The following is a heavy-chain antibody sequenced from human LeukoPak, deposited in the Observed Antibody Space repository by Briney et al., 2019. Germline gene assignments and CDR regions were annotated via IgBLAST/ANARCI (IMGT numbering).Heavy chain of an antibody. J-gene: IGHJ4*02. CDR3: ARETYSGTQRGFDY. CDR2: IYYSGST. D-gene: IGHD1-26*01. V-gene: IGHV4-30-4*01. CDR1: GGSIRSGDFY. Sequence: SQTLSLTCTVSGGSIRSGDFYWSWIRQPPGKGLEWIGYIYYSGSTNYKPSLKSRVTISKDTSKNQFSLKLSSVTAADTAVYYARETYSGTQRGFDYWGQGTLVTVSS.